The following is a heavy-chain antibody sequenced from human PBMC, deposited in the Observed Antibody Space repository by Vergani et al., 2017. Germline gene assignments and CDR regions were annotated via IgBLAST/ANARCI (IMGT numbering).Heavy chain of an antibody. CDR1: GFTFSSYA. CDR3: ARVKVGATSVDY. D-gene: IGHD1-26*01. J-gene: IGHJ4*02. Sequence: EVQLLESGGGLVQPGGSLRLSCAASGFTFSSYAMSWVRQAPGKGLEWVSAISGSGGSTYYADSVKGRFTISRDNAKNSLYLQMNSLRAEDTAVYYCARVKVGATSVDYWGQGTLVTVSS. V-gene: IGHV3-23*01. CDR2: ISGSGGST.